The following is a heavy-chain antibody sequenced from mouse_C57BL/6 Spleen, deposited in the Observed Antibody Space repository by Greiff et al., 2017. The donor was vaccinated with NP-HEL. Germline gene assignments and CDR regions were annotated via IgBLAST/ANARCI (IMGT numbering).Heavy chain of an antibody. J-gene: IGHJ4*01. CDR2: ISSGGDYI. V-gene: IGHV5-9-1*02. D-gene: IGHD1-1*01. CDR1: GFTFSSYA. Sequence: EVMLVESGEGLVKPGGSLKLSCAASGFTFSSYAMSWVRQTPEKRLEWVAYISSGGDYIYYADTVKGRFTISRDNARNTLYLQMSSLKSEDTAMYYCTSESTTVVPYYAMDYWGQGTSVTVSS. CDR3: TSESTTVVPYYAMDY.